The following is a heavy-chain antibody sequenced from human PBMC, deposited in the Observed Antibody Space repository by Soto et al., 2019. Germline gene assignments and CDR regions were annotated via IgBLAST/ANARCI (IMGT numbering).Heavy chain of an antibody. CDR1: RFSITSTTYY. CDR3: ARHLKTTVLRYYSPNWFDP. D-gene: IGHD3-9*01. Sequence: PSATLSLTCTLPRFSITSTTYYWDSSRQPPGKELEWIGSIYKSGSIYYNPSLKSRVTISLDTSKNQFSLKLSSVTAADTAVYYCARHLKTTVLRYYSPNWFDPWGQG. J-gene: IGHJ5*02. CDR2: IYKSGSI. V-gene: IGHV4-39*01.